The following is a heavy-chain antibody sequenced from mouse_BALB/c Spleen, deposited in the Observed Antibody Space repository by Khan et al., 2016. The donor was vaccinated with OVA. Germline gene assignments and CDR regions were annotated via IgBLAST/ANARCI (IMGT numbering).Heavy chain of an antibody. V-gene: IGHV2-6-5*01. J-gene: IGHJ4*01. CDR3: AKDPPYYAIDS. Sequence: VQLQESGPGLVAPSQSLSITCTVSGFSLTDYAVSWIRQPPGKGLEWLGVIWAGGSKYYNLALKSRLSISKDNSRSQVFLNMNSLQTDDKAMYYCAKDPPYYAIDSWGQGISVTVSS. CDR2: IWAGGSK. CDR1: GFSLTDYA.